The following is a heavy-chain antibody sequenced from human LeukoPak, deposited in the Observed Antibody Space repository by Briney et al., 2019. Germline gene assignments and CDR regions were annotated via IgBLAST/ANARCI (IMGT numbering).Heavy chain of an antibody. CDR1: GFTFSSYG. Sequence: PGRSLRLSCAASGFTFSSYGMHWVRQAPGKGLEWVAVISYDGSKKYYADSVKGRFTVSRDNSRNTLYLQMNSLRVEDTAVYYCTKAPLRSCTGAFCYPFDYWGQGTLVTVSS. CDR3: TKAPLRSCTGAFCYPFDY. D-gene: IGHD2-8*02. V-gene: IGHV3-30*18. J-gene: IGHJ4*02. CDR2: ISYDGSKK.